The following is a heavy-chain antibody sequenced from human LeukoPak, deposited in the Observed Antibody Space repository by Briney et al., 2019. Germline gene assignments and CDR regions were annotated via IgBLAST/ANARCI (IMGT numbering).Heavy chain of an antibody. Sequence: GRSLRLSCAASGFTFSSYGMHWVRQAPGKGLEWVAVISYDGSNKYYADSVKGRFTISRDNSKNTLYLQMNSLRAEDTAVYYCAKYGDYYDSWNDYWGQGTLVTVSS. CDR1: GFTFSSYG. D-gene: IGHD3-22*01. V-gene: IGHV3-30*18. CDR3: AKYGDYYDSWNDY. J-gene: IGHJ4*02. CDR2: ISYDGSNK.